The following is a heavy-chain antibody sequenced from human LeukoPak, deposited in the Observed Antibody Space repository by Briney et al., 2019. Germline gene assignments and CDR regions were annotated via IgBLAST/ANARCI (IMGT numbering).Heavy chain of an antibody. CDR2: INYSRNP. J-gene: IGHJ4*02. D-gene: IGHD3/OR15-3a*01. CDR3: ARQTGSGLFILP. Sequence: SETLSLTCAVYGGSFSDYYWSWIRQPPGKGLEWIGNINYSRNPYYNPSLKSQVSISIDTSKNQFSLRLTSVTAADTAVYYCARQTGSGLFILPGGQGTLVTVSS. V-gene: IGHV4-34*01. CDR1: GGSFSDYY.